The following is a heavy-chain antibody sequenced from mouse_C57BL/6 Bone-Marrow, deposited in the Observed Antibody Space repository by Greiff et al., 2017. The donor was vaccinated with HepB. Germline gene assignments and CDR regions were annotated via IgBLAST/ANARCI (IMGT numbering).Heavy chain of an antibody. CDR1: GFTFSSYA. Sequence: EVKLEESGEGLVKPGGSLKLSCAASGFTFSSYAMSWVRQTPEKRLEWVAYISSGGDYIYYADTVKGRFTISSDNARNTLYLQMCSLKSEDTAMYYCTRDGFAYWGQGTLVTVSA. V-gene: IGHV5-9-1*02. J-gene: IGHJ3*01. CDR3: TRDGFAY. CDR2: ISSGGDYI.